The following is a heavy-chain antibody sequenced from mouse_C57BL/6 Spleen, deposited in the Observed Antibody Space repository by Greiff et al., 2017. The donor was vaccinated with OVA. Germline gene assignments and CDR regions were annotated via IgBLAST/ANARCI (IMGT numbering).Heavy chain of an antibody. Sequence: EVQLQQSGPELVKPGASVKISCKSSGYSFTGYYMHWVKQSSEKSLEWIGEINPSTGGTSYNQKFKGKATLTVDKSSSTAYMQLKSLTSEASAVYYCAREYYGSSLMDYWGQGTSVTVSS. V-gene: IGHV1-43*01. CDR1: GYSFTGYY. CDR3: AREYYGSSLMDY. J-gene: IGHJ4*01. D-gene: IGHD1-1*01. CDR2: INPSTGGT.